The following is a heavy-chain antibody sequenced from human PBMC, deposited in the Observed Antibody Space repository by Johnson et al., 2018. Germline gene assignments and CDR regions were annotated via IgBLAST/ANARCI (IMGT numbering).Heavy chain of an antibody. V-gene: IGHV4-61*02. CDR2: IYSSGST. J-gene: IGHJ6*03. CDR1: GVSISRGIYY. Sequence: QVQLQESGPGLVKPSQTLSLTCTVSGVSISRGIYYWSWIRQPAGTGLEWIGRIYSSGSTNHNPSLKRRVTISIDTSNHHFSLALSSVTAADTAVYYCARDVYHDYGDDHYYHYMDVWGKGTTVTVS. D-gene: IGHD4-17*01. CDR3: ARDVYHDYGDDHYYHYMDV.